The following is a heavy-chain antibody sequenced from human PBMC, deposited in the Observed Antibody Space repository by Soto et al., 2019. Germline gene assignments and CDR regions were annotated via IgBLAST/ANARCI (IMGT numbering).Heavy chain of an antibody. V-gene: IGHV3-23*01. D-gene: IGHD1-7*01. CDR2: LSGSVMTA. CDR1: GFTFSYYA. J-gene: IGHJ4*02. Sequence: GGSLRLSCAASGFTFSYYAMSWVRQAPGKGLEWVSGLSGSVMTAYYADSVKGRFTIYRDNSKNTLSLQMNSLRVEDTAIYYCAKGLGLATSYFDSWGQGILVTVSS. CDR3: AKGLGLATSYFDS.